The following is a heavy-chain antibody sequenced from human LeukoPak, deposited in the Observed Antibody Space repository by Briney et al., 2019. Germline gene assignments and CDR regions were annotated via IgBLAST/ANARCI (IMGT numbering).Heavy chain of an antibody. Sequence: SETLSLICTVSGGSISSYYLSWIRQPAGKGLEWIGRIYAGGSTTYSPSLKSRVTMSLDTPKNQFSLKVTSVTAADTAVYYCARDSGTSGGVKFDPWGQGTLVTVSS. V-gene: IGHV4-4*07. CDR1: GGSISSYY. CDR3: ARDSGTSGGVKFDP. D-gene: IGHD3-16*01. J-gene: IGHJ5*02. CDR2: IYAGGST.